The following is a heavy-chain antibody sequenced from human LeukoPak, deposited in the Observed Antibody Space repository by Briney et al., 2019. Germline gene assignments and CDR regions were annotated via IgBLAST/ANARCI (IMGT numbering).Heavy chain of an antibody. CDR1: GASFGSHY. D-gene: IGHD3-22*01. CDR3: ARRYYYHSSGYYYSYLDY. Sequence: SETLSLTCTVSGASFGSHYWTWVRQPLGEGLEWIGYVYYDGTTNYNPSLKSRVTISIDTSNNQFSLNLRSVTAADTAIYYCARRYYYHSSGYYYSYLDYWGQGALVTVSS. J-gene: IGHJ4*02. V-gene: IGHV4-59*11. CDR2: VYYDGTT.